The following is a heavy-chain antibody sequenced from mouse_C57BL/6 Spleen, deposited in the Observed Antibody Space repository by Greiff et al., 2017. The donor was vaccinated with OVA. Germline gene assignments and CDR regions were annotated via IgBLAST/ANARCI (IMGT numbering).Heavy chain of an antibody. J-gene: IGHJ3*01. V-gene: IGHV3-6*01. CDR2: ISYDGSN. Sequence: DVQLVESGPGLVKPSQSLSLTCSVTGYSITSGYYWNWIRQFPGNKLEWMGYISYDGSNNYNPSLKNRISITRDTSKNQFFLKLNSVTTEDTATYYCASPDSSGYDLFAYWGQGTLVTVSA. CDR1: GYSITSGYY. D-gene: IGHD3-2*02. CDR3: ASPDSSGYDLFAY.